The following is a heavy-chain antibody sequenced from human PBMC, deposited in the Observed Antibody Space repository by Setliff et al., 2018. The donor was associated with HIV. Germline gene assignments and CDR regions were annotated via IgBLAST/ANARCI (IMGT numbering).Heavy chain of an antibody. J-gene: IGHJ4*02. D-gene: IGHD5-18*01. CDR3: VKDSEGGYTYGAYDY. V-gene: IGHV3-74*01. CDR1: GFTLSSNW. CDR2: INEDGKTT. Sequence: PGGSLRLSCAGSGFTLSSNWMHWVRQAPGEGLVWVSRINEDGKTTNYADSVKGRFTIFRDNAKNTLYLQMNSLRVEDTAVYYCVKDSEGGYTYGAYDYWGQGTLVTVSS.